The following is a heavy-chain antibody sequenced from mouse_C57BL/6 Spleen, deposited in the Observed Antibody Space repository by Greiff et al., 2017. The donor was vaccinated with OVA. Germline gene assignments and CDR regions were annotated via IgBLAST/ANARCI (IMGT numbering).Heavy chain of an antibody. J-gene: IGHJ2*01. CDR3: ARHPYYYGSSHYFDY. V-gene: IGHV5-9*01. CDR1: GFTFSSYT. CDR2: ISGGGGNT. Sequence: EVQRVESGGGLVKPGGSLKLSCAASGFTFSSYTMSWVRQTPEKRLEWVATISGGGGNTYYPDSVKGRFTISRDNAKNTLYLQMSSLRSEDTALYYCARHPYYYGSSHYFDYWGQGTTLTVSS. D-gene: IGHD1-1*01.